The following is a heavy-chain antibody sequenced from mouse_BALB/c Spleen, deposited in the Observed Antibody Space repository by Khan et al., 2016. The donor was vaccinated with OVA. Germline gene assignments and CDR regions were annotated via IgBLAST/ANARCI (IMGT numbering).Heavy chain of an antibody. CDR1: GFTFSNYG. Sequence: EVQVVESGGDLVKPGGSLKLSCAASGFTFSNYGMSWVRQIPDKRLEWVATINSDGPSTYYPDSVKGRFTITRNKSKNTMYLEMSSLKSEDTSMYYGESYLAGSFAYWGQGTLVTVSA. D-gene: IGHD1-1*01. CDR2: INSDGPST. J-gene: IGHJ3*01. V-gene: IGHV5-6*01. CDR3: ESYLAGSFAY.